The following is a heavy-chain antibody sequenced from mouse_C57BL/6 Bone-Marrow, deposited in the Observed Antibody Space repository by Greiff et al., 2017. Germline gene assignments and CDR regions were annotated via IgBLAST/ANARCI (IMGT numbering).Heavy chain of an antibody. V-gene: IGHV5-4*03. D-gene: IGHD1-1*01. CDR2: ISDGGSYT. CDR3: GHYDYAMDY. Sequence: DVKLVESGGGLVKPGGSLKLSCAASGFTFSSSAMSWVRQTPEKRLEWVATISDGGSYTYYPDNVKGRFTISRDNAKNNLYLQMSHLKSEDTAMYYCGHYDYAMDYWGQGTSVTVSS. J-gene: IGHJ4*01. CDR1: GFTFSSSA.